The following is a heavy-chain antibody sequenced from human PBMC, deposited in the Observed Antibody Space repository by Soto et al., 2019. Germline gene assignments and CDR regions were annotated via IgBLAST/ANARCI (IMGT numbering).Heavy chain of an antibody. Sequence: SETLSLTCAVSGYFISSGHHWGWIRQTPGKGLEWIGYIYDSGTTYTYFNPSLKSRVTISVDTSKNQFSLKVRSVTAADSAVYYCARAGQWLFGQYYFDYWGQGTLVTVSS. CDR3: ARAGQWLFGQYYFDY. D-gene: IGHD6-19*01. V-gene: IGHV4-38-2*01. J-gene: IGHJ4*02. CDR2: IYDSGTTYT. CDR1: GYFISSGHH.